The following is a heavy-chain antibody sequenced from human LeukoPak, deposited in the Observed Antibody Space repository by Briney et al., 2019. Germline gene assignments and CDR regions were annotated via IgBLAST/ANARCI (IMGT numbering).Heavy chain of an antibody. CDR2: INENGDIA. CDR1: GFTFGDYA. Sequence: GGSLRLSCAASGFTFGDYAMHWVRQGPGKSLEWVSLINENGDIAYYGDSVRGRFTVSRDNAKNSLYLQMNSLTTEDTALYYCAKARWEPNFDYWGQGTLVTVSS. J-gene: IGHJ4*02. CDR3: AKARWEPNFDY. V-gene: IGHV3-43*02. D-gene: IGHD1-26*01.